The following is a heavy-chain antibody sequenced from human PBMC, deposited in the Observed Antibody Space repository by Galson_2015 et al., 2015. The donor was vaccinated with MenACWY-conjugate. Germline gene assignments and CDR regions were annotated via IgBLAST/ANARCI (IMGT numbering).Heavy chain of an antibody. CDR2: IKEDQSEK. CDR3: AIKSFYCSGGTCYSGTFDY. Sequence: SLRLSCAASGFTFSRSWVSWVRQAPGTGLEWVASIKEDQSEKYYVDSVKGRFTISRDNAKNSLFLQMNSLRAEDAAVYYCAIKSFYCSGGTCYSGTFDYWGQGTLVTVSS. V-gene: IGHV3-7*05. D-gene: IGHD2-15*01. CDR1: GFTFSRSW. J-gene: IGHJ4*02.